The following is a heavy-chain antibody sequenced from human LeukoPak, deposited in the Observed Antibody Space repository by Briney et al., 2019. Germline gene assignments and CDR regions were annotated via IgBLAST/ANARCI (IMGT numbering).Heavy chain of an antibody. CDR2: IYYSGST. V-gene: IGHV4-59*01. D-gene: IGHD6-13*01. CDR1: GGSISSYY. Sequence: SETLSLTCTVSGGSISSYYWSWIRQPPGKGLEWIGYIYYSGSTNYNPSLKSRVTISVDTSKNQFSLKLSSVTAADTAVYYCASDGVSAAAGSFDPWGRGTLVTVSS. CDR3: ASDGVSAAAGSFDP. J-gene: IGHJ2*01.